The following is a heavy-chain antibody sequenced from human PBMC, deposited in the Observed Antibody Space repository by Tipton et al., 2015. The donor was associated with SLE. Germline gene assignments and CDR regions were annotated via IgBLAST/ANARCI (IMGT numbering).Heavy chain of an antibody. CDR2: MYNSGST. CDR1: GGSITSNY. CDR3: ARDSSSAYYQLDY. J-gene: IGHJ4*02. D-gene: IGHD3-22*01. Sequence: TLSLTCTVSGGSITSNYWSWIRQPAGKGLEGIGRMYNSGSTDYNPSLKSRVTMSVDTSKNQFSLKLTSVTAADTAVYYCARDSSSAYYQLDYWGQGTLVTVSS. V-gene: IGHV4-4*07.